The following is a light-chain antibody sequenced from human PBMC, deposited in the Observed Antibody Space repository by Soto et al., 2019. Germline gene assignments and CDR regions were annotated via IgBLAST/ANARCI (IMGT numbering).Light chain of an antibody. CDR1: QSVSHNY. J-gene: IGKJ1*01. V-gene: IGKV3-20*01. Sequence: EIVLTQCLGTLSLSPGERATLSVRASQSVSHNYLAWYQQKPGQAPRLLIYCASNRATGIPDRFSGGGSGTDFTLTISRLEPEDVAVDYCQQYGSSGTFGQGTKVDIK. CDR2: CAS. CDR3: QQYGSSGT.